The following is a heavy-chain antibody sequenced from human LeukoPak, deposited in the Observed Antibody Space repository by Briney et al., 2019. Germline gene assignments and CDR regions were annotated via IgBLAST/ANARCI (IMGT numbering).Heavy chain of an antibody. CDR2: IKQDGNEK. CDR1: GFTSSSYW. D-gene: IGHD5-24*01. CDR3: ARGHKMATTLDY. J-gene: IGHJ4*02. Sequence: GGSLRLSCAASGFTSSSYWMTWVRQAPGKGLEWVANIKQDGNEKYYVDSVKGRFTISRDNAKNSLYLQMNSLRAEDTAVYYSARGHKMATTLDYWGQGTLVTVSS. V-gene: IGHV3-7*01.